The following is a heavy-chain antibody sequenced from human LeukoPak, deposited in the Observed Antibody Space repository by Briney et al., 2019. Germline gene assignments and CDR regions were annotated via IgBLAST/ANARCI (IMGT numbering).Heavy chain of an antibody. Sequence: ASVKVSCKVSGYTLTELSTHWVRQAPGKGLEWMGGFDPEDGETIYAQKFQGRVTMTEDTSTDTAYMELSSLRSEDTAVYYCASCSGGSCYYYYGMDVWGQGTTVTVSS. J-gene: IGHJ6*02. V-gene: IGHV1-24*01. CDR3: ASCSGGSCYYYYGMDV. D-gene: IGHD2-15*01. CDR2: FDPEDGET. CDR1: GYTLTELS.